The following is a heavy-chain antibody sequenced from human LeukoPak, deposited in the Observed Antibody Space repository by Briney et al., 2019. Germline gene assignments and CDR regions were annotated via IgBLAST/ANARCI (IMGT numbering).Heavy chain of an antibody. CDR2: IDPNTGGT. V-gene: IGHV1-2*06. D-gene: IGHD1-7*01. J-gene: IGHJ4*02. Sequence: ASVKVSCKTSGYTFTNYYIHWVRQAPGQGLEWMGRIDPNTGGTKSAKNFQGRVTLTRDTSISTAYMALSGLRSDDTAVYYCASLYDIVGTTVDYWGQGTLVTVSS. CDR1: GYTFTNYY. CDR3: ASLYDIVGTTVDY.